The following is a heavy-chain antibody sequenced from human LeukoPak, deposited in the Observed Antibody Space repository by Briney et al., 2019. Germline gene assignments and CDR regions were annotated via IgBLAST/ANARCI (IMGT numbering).Heavy chain of an antibody. J-gene: IGHJ4*02. CDR3: ARDGVGIAVAGTTGGFDY. D-gene: IGHD6-19*01. V-gene: IGHV1-46*03. Sequence: GASVKVSCKASGYTFTSYYMHWVRQAPGQGLEWMGIINPSGGSTSYAQKFQGRVTMTRDKSTSTVYMELSSLRSEDTAVYYCARDGVGIAVAGTTGGFDYWGQGTLVTVSS. CDR1: GYTFTSYY. CDR2: INPSGGST.